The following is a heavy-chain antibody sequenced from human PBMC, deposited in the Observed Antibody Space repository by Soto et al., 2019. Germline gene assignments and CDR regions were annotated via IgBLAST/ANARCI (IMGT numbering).Heavy chain of an antibody. D-gene: IGHD5-12*01. CDR2: INPSGDST. CDR3: ARAARSGSPHFDH. CDR1: GGTFSRYA. Sequence: ASVKVSCKASGGTFSRYAISWVRQAPGQGLEWMGIINPSGDSTSYAQEFQGRVTMTRETSTSTLYMELSSLRSEDTAVYYCARAARSGSPHFDHWGQGTLVTVSS. V-gene: IGHV1-46*01. J-gene: IGHJ4*02.